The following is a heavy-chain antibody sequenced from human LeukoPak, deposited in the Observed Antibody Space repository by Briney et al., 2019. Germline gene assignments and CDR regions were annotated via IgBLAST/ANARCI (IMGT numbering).Heavy chain of an antibody. D-gene: IGHD1-26*01. CDR3: ERRPRATTDRYFDY. J-gene: IGHJ4*02. CDR1: GFTFSSYS. CDR2: ISSSSSYI. V-gene: IGHV3-21*01. Sequence: PGGSLRLSCAASGFTFSSYSMNWVRQAPGKGLEWVSSISSSSSYIYYADSVKGRFTISRDNAKNSLYLQMNSLRAEDTAVYYCERRPRATTDRYFDYWGQGTLVTVSS.